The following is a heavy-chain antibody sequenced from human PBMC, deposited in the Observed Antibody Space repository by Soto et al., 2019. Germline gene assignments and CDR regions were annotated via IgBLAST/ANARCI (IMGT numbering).Heavy chain of an antibody. D-gene: IGHD2-15*01. J-gene: IGHJ6*02. V-gene: IGHV3-30-3*01. CDR2: ISYDGSNK. Sequence: ESGGGVVQPGRSLRLSCAASGFTFSSYAMHWVRQAPGKGLGWVAVISYDGSNKYYADSVKGRFTISRDNSKNTLYLQMNSLRAEDTAVYYCARESRYCSGGSCYSYYGMDVWGQGTTVTVSS. CDR3: ARESRYCSGGSCYSYYGMDV. CDR1: GFTFSSYA.